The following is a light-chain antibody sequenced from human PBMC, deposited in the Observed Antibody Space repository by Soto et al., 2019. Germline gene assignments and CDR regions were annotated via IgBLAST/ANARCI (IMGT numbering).Light chain of an antibody. J-gene: IGLJ3*02. CDR1: SSDVGGYNY. V-gene: IGLV2-8*01. Sequence: QSALTQPPSASWSPGQSVTISRTGTSSDVGGYNYVSWYQQHPGKAPKLMIYEVSKRPSGVPDRFSGSKSGNTASLTVSGLQAEDEADYYCSSYAGSNEVFGGGTKLTVL. CDR2: EVS. CDR3: SSYAGSNEV.